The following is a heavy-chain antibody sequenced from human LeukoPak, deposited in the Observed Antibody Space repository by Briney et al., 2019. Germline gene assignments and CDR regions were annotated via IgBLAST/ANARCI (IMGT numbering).Heavy chain of an antibody. V-gene: IGHV4-59*08. D-gene: IGHD5-24*01. CDR2: IYYSGST. CDR1: GGSFSDYY. CDR3: ARHRPQWDGYKIFDY. Sequence: SETLSLTCAVYGGSFSDYYWSWIRQPPGKGLEWIGYIYYSGSTNYNPSLKSRVTISVDTSKNQFSLKLSSVTAADTAVYYCARHRPQWDGYKIFDYWGQGTLVTVSS. J-gene: IGHJ4*02.